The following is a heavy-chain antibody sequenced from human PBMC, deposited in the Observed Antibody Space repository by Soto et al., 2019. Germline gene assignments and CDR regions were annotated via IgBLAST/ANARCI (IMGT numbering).Heavy chain of an antibody. Sequence: SVKVSCEASGGTFSSYAISWVRQAPGQGLEWMGGIIPIFGTANYAQKFQGRVTITADESTSTAYMELSSLRSEDTAVYYCASSDSSSLKYDYWGQGTLVTVSS. J-gene: IGHJ4*02. CDR1: GGTFSSYA. CDR3: ASSDSSSLKYDY. V-gene: IGHV1-69*13. D-gene: IGHD6-13*01. CDR2: IIPIFGTA.